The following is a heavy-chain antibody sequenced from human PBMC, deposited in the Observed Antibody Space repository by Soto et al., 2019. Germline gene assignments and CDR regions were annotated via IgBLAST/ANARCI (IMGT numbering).Heavy chain of an antibody. CDR2: IHPGDSDT. CDR3: ARANYDFWSGHYH. J-gene: IGHJ5*02. D-gene: IGHD3-3*01. V-gene: IGHV5-51*01. Sequence: PGESLKISCKGSGYIFTNYWIGWVRQMPGKGLEWMGIIHPGDSDTRYSPSFQGQVTISVDKSFSTAYLQWSSLKASDTAMYYCARANYDFWSGHYHWGQGSLVTVSS. CDR1: GYIFTNYW.